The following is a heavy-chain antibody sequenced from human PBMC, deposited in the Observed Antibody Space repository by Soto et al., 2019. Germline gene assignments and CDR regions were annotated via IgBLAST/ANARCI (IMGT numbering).Heavy chain of an antibody. V-gene: IGHV3-23*01. J-gene: IGHJ3*02. D-gene: IGHD3-16*01. Sequence: EVQLLESGGGLVQPGGSLRLSCAASGFTFSTYALTWVRQAPGKGLEWVSSIGTHADTTYYVASVKDRFSISRDNSKNTVYLQMSSLSAEDTAVYYCARPYVEVAVNDAFDIWGRGTMVTVSS. CDR1: GFTFSTYA. CDR2: IGTHADTT. CDR3: ARPYVEVAVNDAFDI.